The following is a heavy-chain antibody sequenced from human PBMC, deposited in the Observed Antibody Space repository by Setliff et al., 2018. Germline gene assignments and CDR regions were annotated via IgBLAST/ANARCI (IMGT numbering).Heavy chain of an antibody. CDR2: IKEDGSQR. D-gene: IGHD4-17*01. J-gene: IGHJ4*02. CDR1: GFDFKTHW. V-gene: IGHV3-7*01. Sequence: GSLRLSCAASGFDFKTHWMDWARQAPGKGLEWVANIKEDGSQRNYVDAVRGRFTVSRDNARNLLYLQMNSLRAEDTAVYYCAREGGASYGGQSYLDYWGQGTLVTVSS. CDR3: AREGGASYGGQSYLDY.